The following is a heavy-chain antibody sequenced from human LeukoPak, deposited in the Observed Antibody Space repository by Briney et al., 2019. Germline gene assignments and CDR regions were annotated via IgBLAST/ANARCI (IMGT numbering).Heavy chain of an antibody. V-gene: IGHV3-23*01. J-gene: IGHJ4*02. CDR3: ARGAVTRDFDY. CDR2: ISGSGDDT. Sequence: GGSLRLSCAASGFTFSSYSMNWVRQAPGKGLEWVSGISGSGDDTYYADSVKGRFAISRDNSKNTLYLQMNSLRAEDTAVYYCARGAVTRDFDYWGQGTLVTVSS. CDR1: GFTFSSYS. D-gene: IGHD4-17*01.